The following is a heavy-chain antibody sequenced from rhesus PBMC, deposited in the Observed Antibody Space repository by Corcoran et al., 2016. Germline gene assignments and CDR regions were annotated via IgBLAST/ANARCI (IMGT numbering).Heavy chain of an antibody. Sequence: EVQLVESGGGLVQPGGSLRLSCAASGFTFSSYGMSWVRRALGKGLEWVSYIRYGGCSTYDADAVTGRFTISSDNSKNTLSLQMNRLRAEDTAVYYCAKDGIGLVNSYCLDSWCQGVVVTVSS. D-gene: IGHD3-3*01. V-gene: IGHV3S5*01. CDR3: AKDGIGLVNSYCLDS. CDR2: IRYGGCST. CDR1: GFTFSSYG. J-gene: IGHJ6*01.